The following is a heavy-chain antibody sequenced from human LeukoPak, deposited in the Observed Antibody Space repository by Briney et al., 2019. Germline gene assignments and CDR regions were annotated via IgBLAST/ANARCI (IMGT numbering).Heavy chain of an antibody. J-gene: IGHJ6*04. V-gene: IGHV3-21*01. Sequence: GGSLRLSCAASGFTFSSCSMNWVRQAPGKGLEWVSSISSSSSYIYYADSVKGRFTISRDNAKNSLYLQMNSLRAEDTAVYYCARDAYDILTGGGDGMDVWGKGTTVTVSS. CDR2: ISSSSSYI. CDR3: ARDAYDILTGGGDGMDV. D-gene: IGHD3-9*01. CDR1: GFTFSSCS.